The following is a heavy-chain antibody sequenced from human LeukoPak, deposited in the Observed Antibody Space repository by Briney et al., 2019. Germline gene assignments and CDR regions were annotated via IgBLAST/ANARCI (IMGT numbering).Heavy chain of an antibody. Sequence: SVKVSCKASGGTFNYSPITWVRQAPGQGLEWVGRIIPLLAIANYAPKFQGRVTITADKSTTTAYMEVNSLRSEDTAVYYCATENGHVTMVTNFAYWGQGTLVTVSS. J-gene: IGHJ4*02. CDR2: IIPLLAIA. V-gene: IGHV1-69*04. D-gene: IGHD4-17*01. CDR1: GGTFNYSP. CDR3: ATENGHVTMVTNFAY.